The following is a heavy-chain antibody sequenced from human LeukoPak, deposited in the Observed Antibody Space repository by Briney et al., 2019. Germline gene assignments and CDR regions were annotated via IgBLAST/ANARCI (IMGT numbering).Heavy chain of an antibody. CDR3: AKSGGGGYDPWFDP. D-gene: IGHD5-12*01. CDR2: ISWDGGST. V-gene: IGHV3-43D*03. Sequence: PGGSLRLSCAASGFTFDDYAMHWVRQAPGKGLEWVSLISWDGGSTYYADSVKGRFTISRDNSKNSLYLQMNSLRAEDTALYYCAKSGGGGYDPWFDPWGQGTLVTVSS. CDR1: GFTFDDYA. J-gene: IGHJ5*02.